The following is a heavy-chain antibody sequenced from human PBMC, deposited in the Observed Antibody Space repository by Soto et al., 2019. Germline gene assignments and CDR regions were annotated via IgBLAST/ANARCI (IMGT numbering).Heavy chain of an antibody. CDR3: AREDFGVVTGCYYYYMDV. CDR2: IYYSGST. Sequence: QVQLQESGPGLVKPSETLSLTCTVSGGSISSYYWSWIRQPPGKGLAGIGYIYYSGSTNYNPSLKSRVTISVDTSKTQFSLKLSSVTAADTAVYYCAREDFGVVTGCYYYYMDVWGKGTTVTVSS. CDR1: GGSISSYY. J-gene: IGHJ6*03. V-gene: IGHV4-59*01. D-gene: IGHD3-3*01.